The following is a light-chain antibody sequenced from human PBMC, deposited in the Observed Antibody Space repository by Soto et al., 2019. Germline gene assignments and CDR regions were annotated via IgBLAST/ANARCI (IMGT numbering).Light chain of an antibody. CDR3: QQYDSYPRP. CDR1: QSISSW. J-gene: IGKJ1*01. CDR2: DAS. V-gene: IGKV1-5*01. Sequence: DIQMTLSPSTLSASGGDRIAMTCWASQSISSWLAWYHQKPGKAPKLLIYDASSLESMVPSSFSGSGSGTEFTLTLRSRQRDDFPTSHRQQYDSYPRPFGQAAQVEIK.